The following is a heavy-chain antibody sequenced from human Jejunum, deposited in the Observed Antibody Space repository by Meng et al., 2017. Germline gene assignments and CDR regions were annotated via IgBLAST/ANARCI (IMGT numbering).Heavy chain of an antibody. V-gene: IGHV1-2*06. J-gene: IGHJ6*02. Sequence: ASVKVSCKTSGYTFTGYYIHWVRQAPGQGLEWMGLINPNTGAAKYAKRFKGGVTLTRDTSTSTAYMEVSSLRSDDTAVYYCARECDGGNCYPSDTDTGPRPFSYGMDVWGQGTTVTVSS. CDR3: ARECDGGNCYPSDTDTGPRPFSYGMDV. CDR2: INPNTGAA. CDR1: GYTFTGYY. D-gene: IGHD4-23*01.